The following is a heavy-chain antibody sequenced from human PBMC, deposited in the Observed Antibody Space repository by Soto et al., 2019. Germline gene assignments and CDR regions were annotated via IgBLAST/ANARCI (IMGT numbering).Heavy chain of an antibody. D-gene: IGHD3-22*01. Sequence: HGGCMRISFAASGLTLRIYCMTWVRKAPGKGLEWVANIKQDGSDKYYGGSVKGRFTISRDNAKNSLYLQMDSLTAADTAVYYCARYPSTYYDSSGYLDYWGQGTLVTVSS. V-gene: IGHV3-7*03. CDR1: GLTLRIYC. CDR2: IKQDGSDK. CDR3: ARYPSTYYDSSGYLDY. J-gene: IGHJ4*02.